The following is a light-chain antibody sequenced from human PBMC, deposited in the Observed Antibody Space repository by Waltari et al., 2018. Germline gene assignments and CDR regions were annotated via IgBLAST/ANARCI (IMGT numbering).Light chain of an antibody. Sequence: SELTQDPAVSVALGQTVRITCQGGIHQVYYRNWCQQKPGQAPHLAIYGKNNRPSGIPDRFSASTSGSTASLTITGAQAEDEAHYYCSSRDSSGDVIFGGGTKLTVL. CDR2: GKN. CDR3: SSRDSSGDVI. CDR1: IHQVYY. J-gene: IGLJ2*01. V-gene: IGLV3-19*01.